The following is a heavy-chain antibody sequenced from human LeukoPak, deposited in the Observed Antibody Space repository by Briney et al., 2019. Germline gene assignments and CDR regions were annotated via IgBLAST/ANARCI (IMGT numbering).Heavy chain of an antibody. CDR2: IYSYGNT. Sequence: SETLSLTCTVSGDSINRSSFYWGWIRQSPGKGLEWIGSIYSYGNTHYNPSLKSRVTISLDTSKNQFSLNLTSVTAADTAVYYCARDGAYGGSGDYHFDYWGQGTLVTVSS. V-gene: IGHV4-39*07. CDR1: GDSINRSSFY. CDR3: ARDGAYGGSGDYHFDY. J-gene: IGHJ4*02. D-gene: IGHD4-17*01.